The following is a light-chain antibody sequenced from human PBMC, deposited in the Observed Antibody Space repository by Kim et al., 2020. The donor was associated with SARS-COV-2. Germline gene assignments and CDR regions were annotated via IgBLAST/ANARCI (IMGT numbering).Light chain of an antibody. CDR2: GAS. Sequence: EIVLTQSPGTLSLSPGERATLSCRTSQSVSSSYLAWYNQKPGQAPRLLIYGASSRATGIPDRFSGSGSGTNFTLTISRLEPEDFAVYFCQQYGSSFGQGTKLEI. J-gene: IGKJ2*01. V-gene: IGKV3-20*01. CDR3: QQYGSS. CDR1: QSVSSSY.